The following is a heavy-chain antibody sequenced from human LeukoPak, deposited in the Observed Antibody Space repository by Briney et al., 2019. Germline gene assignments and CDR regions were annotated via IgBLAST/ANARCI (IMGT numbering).Heavy chain of an antibody. V-gene: IGHV3-30-3*01. CDR3: ARVGSGWPIDY. CDR2: ISYDGSNK. CDR1: GFTFSSYA. D-gene: IGHD6-19*01. Sequence: GGSLRLSCAASGFTFSSYAIHWVRQAPGKGLEWVAIISYDGSNKYYADSVKGRFTISRDNSKNTLYLQMDSLRAEDTAVYYCARVGSGWPIDYWGQGTLVTVSS. J-gene: IGHJ4*02.